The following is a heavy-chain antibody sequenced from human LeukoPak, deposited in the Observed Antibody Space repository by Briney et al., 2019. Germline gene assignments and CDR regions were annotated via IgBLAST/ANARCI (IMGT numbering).Heavy chain of an antibody. J-gene: IGHJ4*02. CDR2: ISYDGSNK. V-gene: IGHV3-30-3*01. D-gene: IGHD6-6*01. CDR1: GFTFSSYA. Sequence: GGSLRLSCVASGFTFSSYAMHWVRQAPGKGLEWVAVISYDGSNKYYADSVKGRFTISRDNSKNTLYLQMNSLRAEDTAVYYCARGRKYSSSFAHFDYWGQGTLVTVSS. CDR3: ARGRKYSSSFAHFDY.